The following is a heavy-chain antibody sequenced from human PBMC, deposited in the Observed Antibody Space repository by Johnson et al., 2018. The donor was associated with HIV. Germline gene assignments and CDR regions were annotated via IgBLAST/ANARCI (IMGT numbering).Heavy chain of an antibody. CDR1: GFTFSSFW. CDR3: ARDFGLFLGKDDAFDI. CDR2: IWSDGSNK. J-gene: IGHJ3*02. D-gene: IGHD7-27*01. Sequence: QVQLVESGGGLVKPGGSLRLSCAASGFTFSSFWMTWVRQAPGKGLEWVAVIWSDGSNKNYADSVKGRFTISRDNSKNTLYLQMNSLRAEDTAVYYCARDFGLFLGKDDAFDIWGQGTMVTVSS. V-gene: IGHV3-33*08.